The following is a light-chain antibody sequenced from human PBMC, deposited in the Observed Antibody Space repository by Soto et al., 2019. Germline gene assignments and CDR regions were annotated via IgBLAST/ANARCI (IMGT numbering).Light chain of an antibody. CDR3: AAWDDSLDGFYV. CDR1: SSNFGTNT. CDR2: NNN. J-gene: IGLJ1*01. Sequence: QSVLTQPPSASGTPGQMVTISCSGSSSNFGTNTVNWYLQLPGTAPKLLMYNNNQRPSGVPERFSGSKSGTSASLAIGGLQSEDEADYYCAAWDDSLDGFYVFGSGTKVTVL. V-gene: IGLV1-44*01.